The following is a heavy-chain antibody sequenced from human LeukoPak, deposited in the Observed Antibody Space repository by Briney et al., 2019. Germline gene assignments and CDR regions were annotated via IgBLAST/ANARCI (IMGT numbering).Heavy chain of an antibody. CDR3: ASGELSLIDAFDI. CDR2: IYYSGST. V-gene: IGHV4-39*07. J-gene: IGHJ3*02. D-gene: IGHD3-16*02. CDR1: GGSISSSSYY. Sequence: SETLSLTCTVSGGSISSSSYYWGWIRQPPGKGLEWIGSIYYSGSTYYNPSLKSRVTISVDTSKNQFSLKLSSVTAADTAVYYCASGELSLIDAFDIWGQGTMVTVSS.